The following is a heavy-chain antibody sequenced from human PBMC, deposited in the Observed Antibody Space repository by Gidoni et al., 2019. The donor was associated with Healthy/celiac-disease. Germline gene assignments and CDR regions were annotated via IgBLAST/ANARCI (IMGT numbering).Heavy chain of an antibody. J-gene: IGHJ3*02. D-gene: IGHD4-4*01. CDR2: IKSKTDGGTT. V-gene: IGHV3-15*01. CDR1: GFTFSNAW. Sequence: EVQLVESGGGLVKPGGSLRLSCAASGFTFSNAWMSWVRQAPGKGLEWVGRIKSKTDGGTTDYAAPVKGRFTISRDDSKNTLYLQMNSLKTEDTAVYYCTTDPPGSPVSTVTTDAFDIWGQGTMVTVSS. CDR3: TTDPPGSPVSTVTTDAFDI.